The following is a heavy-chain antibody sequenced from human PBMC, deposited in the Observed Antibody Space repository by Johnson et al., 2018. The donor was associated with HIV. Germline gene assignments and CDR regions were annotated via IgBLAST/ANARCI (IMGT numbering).Heavy chain of an antibody. D-gene: IGHD6-13*01. CDR1: GFTFDEYD. CDR2: ITWNGGGT. V-gene: IGHV3-20*04. CDR3: ARGWGGQQPI. Sequence: VQVVESGGGVVRPGGSLRLSCAASGFTFDEYDMSWVRQGPGKGLEWVSGITWNGGGTGYADSVKGRFTISRDNAKNALYLQMNSLRAEDTAIYYCARGWGGQQPIWGQGTMVTVSS. J-gene: IGHJ3*02.